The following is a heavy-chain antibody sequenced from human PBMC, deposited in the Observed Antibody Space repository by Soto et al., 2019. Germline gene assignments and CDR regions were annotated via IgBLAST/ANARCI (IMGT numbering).Heavy chain of an antibody. J-gene: IGHJ6*02. CDR3: ARDRPPQDIVVVPAAIFPNYYYYGMDV. D-gene: IGHD2-2*01. V-gene: IGHV1-18*01. CDR1: GYTFTSYG. Sequence: ASVKVSCKASGYTFTSYGISWVRQAPGQGLEWMGWISAYNGNTNYAQKLQGRVTMTTDTSTSTAYMELRSLRSDDTAVYYCARDRPPQDIVVVPAAIFPNYYYYGMDVWGQGTTVTVSS. CDR2: ISAYNGNT.